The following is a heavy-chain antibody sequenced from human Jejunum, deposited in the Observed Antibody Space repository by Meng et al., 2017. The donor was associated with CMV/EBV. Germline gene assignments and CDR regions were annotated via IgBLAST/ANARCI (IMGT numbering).Heavy chain of an antibody. CDR1: GFLFSSNS. Sequence: AASGFLFSSNSMTWVRQAPGKGLEWVSTVSGSGFTTYYADSVKGRFTVSRDNSKNTLFLQMNSLRVDDTAVYYCAKEDYSNDFDYWGQGARVTVSS. J-gene: IGHJ4*02. CDR3: AKEDYSNDFDY. D-gene: IGHD4-11*01. V-gene: IGHV3-23*01. CDR2: VSGSGFTT.